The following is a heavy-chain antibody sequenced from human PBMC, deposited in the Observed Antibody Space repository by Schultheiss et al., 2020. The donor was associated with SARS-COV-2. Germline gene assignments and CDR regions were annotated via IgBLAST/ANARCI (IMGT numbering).Heavy chain of an antibody. CDR1: GLTFSSYA. Sequence: GGSLRLSCAASGLTFSSYAMSWVRQAPGKGLEWVSAISGSGGSTYYAYSVKGRFTISRDNSKNTLYLQMNSLRAEDTAVYYCSKDLRRITIFSGSYYGMDVWGQGTTVTVSS. CDR3: SKDLRRITIFSGSYYGMDV. D-gene: IGHD3-9*01. V-gene: IGHV3-23*01. J-gene: IGHJ6*02. CDR2: ISGSGGST.